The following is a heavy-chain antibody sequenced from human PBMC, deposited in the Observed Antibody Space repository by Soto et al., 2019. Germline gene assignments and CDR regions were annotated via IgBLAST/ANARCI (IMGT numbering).Heavy chain of an antibody. J-gene: IGHJ5*02. V-gene: IGHV5-10-1*01. CDR3: ARWDSNNNWFDP. CDR1: GYSFTSYW. Sequence: PGESLKISCKGSGYSFTSYWISWVRQMPGKGLEWMGRIDPSDSYTNYSPSFQGHVTISADKSIGTAYLQWSSLKALDTAMYYCARWDSNNNWFDPWGQGTLVTVSS. D-gene: IGHD6-13*01. CDR2: IDPSDSYT.